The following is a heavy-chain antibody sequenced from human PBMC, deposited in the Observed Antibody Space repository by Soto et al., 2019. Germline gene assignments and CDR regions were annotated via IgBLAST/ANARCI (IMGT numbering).Heavy chain of an antibody. J-gene: IGHJ6*04. D-gene: IGHD3-3*01. Sequence: GGSLRLSCVASGFSVRTNYMTWVRQAPGKGLEWVSVIYTAGHTNYANSVKGRFTVSRDTSQNTVYLQMNSLRPDDTAVYYCAIFREPGRSTVFGVVVPGRYATDVWGKGTTVTVSS. CDR3: AIFREPGRSTVFGVVVPGRYATDV. V-gene: IGHV3-53*01. CDR2: IYTAGHT. CDR1: GFSVRTNY.